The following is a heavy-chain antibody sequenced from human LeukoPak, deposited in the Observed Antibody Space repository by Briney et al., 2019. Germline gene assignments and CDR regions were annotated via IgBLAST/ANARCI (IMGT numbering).Heavy chain of an antibody. CDR2: IYYTGST. CDR3: ARETSLDFGWNFDL. Sequence: SETLSLTCTVSGGTVSNGNYYWSWIRQPPGKGLEWIGHIYYTGSTNYNPSLKSRVSISVETFRNQFSLKLDSVTAADTAVYYCARETSLDFGWNFDLWGRGTLVTVSS. D-gene: IGHD3/OR15-3a*01. J-gene: IGHJ2*01. V-gene: IGHV4-61*01. CDR1: GGTVSNGNYY.